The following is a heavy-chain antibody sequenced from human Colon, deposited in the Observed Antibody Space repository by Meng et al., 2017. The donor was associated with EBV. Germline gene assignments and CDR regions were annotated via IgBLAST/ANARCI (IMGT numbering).Heavy chain of an antibody. Sequence: SMTNCWSGLRQAPGSGLEWIGEIYHSVSPNYNPSLKSRVTISVEYSKNQFSLSLRSVTAADTAVYYCARVDVYSGFDCYFARWGQGTLVTVSS. V-gene: IGHV4-4*02. CDR3: ARVDVYSGFDCYFAR. J-gene: IGHJ4*02. CDR1: SMTNC. CDR2: IYHSVSP. D-gene: IGHD2-21*02.